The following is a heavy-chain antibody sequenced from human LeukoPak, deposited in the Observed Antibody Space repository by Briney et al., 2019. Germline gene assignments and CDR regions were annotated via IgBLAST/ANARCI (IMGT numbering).Heavy chain of an antibody. J-gene: IGHJ5*02. CDR2: MNPNSGNT. CDR1: GYTFTSYD. Sequence: ASVKVSCKASGYTFTSYDINWVRQATGQGLEWMGWMNPNSGNTGYAQKFQGRVTMTRNTSISTAHMELSSLRSEDTAVYYCARGGVTTYRVDPWGQGTLVTVSS. D-gene: IGHD4-17*01. V-gene: IGHV1-8*01. CDR3: ARGGVTTYRVDP.